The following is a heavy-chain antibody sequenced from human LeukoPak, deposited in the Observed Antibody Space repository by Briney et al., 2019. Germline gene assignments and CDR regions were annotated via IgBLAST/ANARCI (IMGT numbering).Heavy chain of an antibody. CDR2: IWYDGSNK. CDR3: ARDPSILTGYPHYFDY. V-gene: IGHV3-33*01. CDR1: GFTFSSYG. D-gene: IGHD3-9*01. Sequence: GGSLRLSCAASGFTFSSYGMHWVRQAPGKGLEWVAVIWYDGSNKYYADSVKGRFTISRDNSKNTLYLQMNSLRAEDTAVYYCARDPSILTGYPHYFDYWGQGTLVTVSS. J-gene: IGHJ4*02.